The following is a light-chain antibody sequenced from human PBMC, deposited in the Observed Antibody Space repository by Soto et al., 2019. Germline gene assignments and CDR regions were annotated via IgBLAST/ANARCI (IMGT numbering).Light chain of an antibody. Sequence: EIVLTQSPVTLSFAPGERATLSCRSSQSVSSSYLAWYQQKPCQAPRLLIYGASSRATGIPDRFSGSGSGTDFTLTISRLEPEDFAVYYCQQYGSSPITFGQGTRLEIK. CDR3: QQYGSSPIT. CDR1: QSVSSSY. CDR2: GAS. J-gene: IGKJ5*01. V-gene: IGKV3-20*01.